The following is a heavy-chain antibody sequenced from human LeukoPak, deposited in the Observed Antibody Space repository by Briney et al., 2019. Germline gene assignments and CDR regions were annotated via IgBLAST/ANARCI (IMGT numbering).Heavy chain of an antibody. V-gene: IGHV3-23*01. J-gene: IGHJ4*02. Sequence: LPGGSLRLSCAASGFTFSSYAMSWVRQAPGKVLEWVSTISNSGGTTYYADSVKGRFTISRDDSENTLYLQMNSLRAEDTAVYYCAKATGYLLWGQGTLVTVSS. CDR1: GFTFSSYA. CDR2: ISNSGGTT. D-gene: IGHD1-14*01. CDR3: AKATGYLL.